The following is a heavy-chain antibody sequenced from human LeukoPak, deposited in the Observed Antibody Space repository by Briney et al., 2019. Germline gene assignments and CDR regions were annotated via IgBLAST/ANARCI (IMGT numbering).Heavy chain of an antibody. CDR1: GFTFSHYE. CDR2: IGSSGDTT. D-gene: IGHD3-10*01. Sequence: GGSLRLSCASSGFTFSHYEMNWGRQAPGKGLEWISYIGSSGDTTYYADSVKGRFTISRDDSKNTVHLQMNSLKREDTAVYYCTSLAMIRGVMPFDYWGQGTLVTVSS. V-gene: IGHV3-48*03. J-gene: IGHJ4*02. CDR3: TSLAMIRGVMPFDY.